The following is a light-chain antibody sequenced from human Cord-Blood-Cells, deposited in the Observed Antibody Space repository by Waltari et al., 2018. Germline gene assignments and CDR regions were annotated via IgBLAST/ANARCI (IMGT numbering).Light chain of an antibody. V-gene: IGKV4-1*01. CDR3: QQYYSTPWT. J-gene: IGKJ1*01. CDR1: ESVLYSSNNKNY. Sequence: IVMTQSPDPLAVSVGERATINCKSRESVLYSSNNKNYLAWYQQKPGQPPKLLIYWASTRESGVPDRFSGSGSGTDFTLTISSLQAEDVAVYYCQQYYSTPWTFGQGTKVEIK. CDR2: WAS.